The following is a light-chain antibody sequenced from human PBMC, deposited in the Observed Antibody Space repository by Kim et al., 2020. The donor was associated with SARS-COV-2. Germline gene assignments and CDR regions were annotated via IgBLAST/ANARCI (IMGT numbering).Light chain of an antibody. CDR3: NSRDSSGNFWV. CDR1: SLRSYY. Sequence: WGKTGRITCQGDSLRSYYASWYQQKPGQAPVLVIYGKNNRPSGIPDRFSGSSSGNTASLTITGAQAEDEADYYCNSRDSSGNFWVFGGGTQLTVL. V-gene: IGLV3-19*01. J-gene: IGLJ3*02. CDR2: GKN.